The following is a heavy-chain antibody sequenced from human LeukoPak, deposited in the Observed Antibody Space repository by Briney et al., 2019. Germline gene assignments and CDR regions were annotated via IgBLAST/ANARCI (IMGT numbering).Heavy chain of an antibody. V-gene: IGHV3-23*01. J-gene: IGHJ4*02. CDR1: GFTFSSYA. CDR3: ARDPEHSWYYDY. CDR2: ISGSGGST. Sequence: GGSLRLSCAASGFTFSSYAMSWVRQAPGKGLEWVSAISGSGGSTYCADSVKGRFTISRDNSKNTLYLQMNSLRAEDTAVYYCARDPEHSWYYDYWGQGTLVTVSS. D-gene: IGHD2-15*01.